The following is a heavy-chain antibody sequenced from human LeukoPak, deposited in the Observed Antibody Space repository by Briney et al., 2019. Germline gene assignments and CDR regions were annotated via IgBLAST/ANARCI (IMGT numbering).Heavy chain of an antibody. J-gene: IGHJ5*02. V-gene: IGHV3-30*03. CDR3: ARDFLSSGCP. CDR2: ISYDGSNK. Sequence: GGSLRLSCAASGFTFSSYGMHWVRQAPGKGLEWVAVISYDGSNKYYADSVKGRFTISRDNSNNTLYLQMNSLRAEDTAFYYCARDFLSSGCPWGQGTLVTVSS. D-gene: IGHD6-25*01. CDR1: GFTFSSYG.